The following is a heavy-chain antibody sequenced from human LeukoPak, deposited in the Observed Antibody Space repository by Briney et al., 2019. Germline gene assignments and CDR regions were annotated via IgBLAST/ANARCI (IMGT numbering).Heavy chain of an antibody. CDR2: IIPIFGTT. CDR1: GGTFSSYA. Sequence: SVKVSCKASGGTFSSYAISWVRQAPGQGLEWMGGIIPIFGTTNYAQKFQGRVTITTDESTSTAYMELSSLRSEDTAVYYCAREITMVRGARAGFDYWGQGTLVTVSS. V-gene: IGHV1-69*05. CDR3: AREITMVRGARAGFDY. J-gene: IGHJ4*02. D-gene: IGHD3-10*01.